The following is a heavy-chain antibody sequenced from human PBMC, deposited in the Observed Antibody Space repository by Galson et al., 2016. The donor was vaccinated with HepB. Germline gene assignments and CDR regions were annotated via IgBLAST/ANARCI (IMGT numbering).Heavy chain of an antibody. Sequence: SLRLSCAASGFTFSNYAMSWVRQAPGKGLEWVSGLSGSGSAAYYADSVKGRFTISRDNSKNTLSLQMDSLGVEDTAVYYCAKEHSRHGNPYVDYGGQGTPVTGSS. CDR2: LSGSGSAA. D-gene: IGHD1-14*01. V-gene: IGHV3-23*01. CDR1: GFTFSNYA. J-gene: IGHJ4*02. CDR3: AKEHSRHGNPYVDY.